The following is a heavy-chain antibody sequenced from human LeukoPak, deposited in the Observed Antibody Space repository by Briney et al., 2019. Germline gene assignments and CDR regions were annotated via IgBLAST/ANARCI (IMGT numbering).Heavy chain of an antibody. CDR2: TYYRSKWYN. D-gene: IGHD6-6*01. CDR3: ARWRSSSSHYYYYGMDV. J-gene: IGHJ6*02. Sequence: SRTLSLTCAISGDSVSSNSAAWNWIRQSPSRGLEWLGRTYYRSKWYNDYAVSVKSRITINPDTSKNQFSLQLNSVTPEDTAVYYCARWRSSSSHYYYYGMDVWGQGTTVTVSS. CDR1: GDSVSSNSAA. V-gene: IGHV6-1*01.